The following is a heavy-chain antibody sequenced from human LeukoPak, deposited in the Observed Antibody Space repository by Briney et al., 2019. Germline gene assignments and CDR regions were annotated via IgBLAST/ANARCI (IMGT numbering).Heavy chain of an antibody. CDR3: ASAYDSSGYSPHRRNYYYYYGMDV. J-gene: IGHJ6*02. V-gene: IGHV4-39*07. Sequence: SETLSLTCTVSGGSISSSSYYWGWIRQPPGKGLEWIGEINHSGSTNYNPSLKSRVTISVDTSKNQFSLKLSSVTAADTAVYYCASAYDSSGYSPHRRNYYYYYGMDVWGQGTTVTVSS. CDR1: GGSISSSSYY. CDR2: INHSGST. D-gene: IGHD3-22*01.